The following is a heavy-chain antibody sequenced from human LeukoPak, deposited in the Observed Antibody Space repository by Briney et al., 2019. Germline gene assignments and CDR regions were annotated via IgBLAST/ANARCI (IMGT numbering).Heavy chain of an antibody. CDR2: LYASGST. J-gene: IGHJ4*02. Sequence: SETLSLTCTVSGGSISNYYWSWTRQPAGKGLEYIGRLYASGSTDYSPSLRSQLTMSLGTSKNQFSLKLTSVTAADTAIYYCARDGAATFSDYWGQGALVTVSS. V-gene: IGHV4-4*07. D-gene: IGHD1-26*01. CDR3: ARDGAATFSDY. CDR1: GGSISNYY.